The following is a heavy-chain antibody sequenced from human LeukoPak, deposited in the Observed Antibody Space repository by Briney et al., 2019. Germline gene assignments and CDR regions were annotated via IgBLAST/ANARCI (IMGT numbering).Heavy chain of an antibody. Sequence: SETLSLTCTVPGYSISSGYYWGWIRQPPGKGLEWIGSIYHSGSTYYNPSLKSRVTISVDTSKNQFSLKLSSVTAADTAVYYCARDPIGWSKDFDYWGQGTLVTVSS. J-gene: IGHJ4*02. CDR2: IYHSGST. D-gene: IGHD2-8*02. CDR3: ARDPIGWSKDFDY. CDR1: GYSISSGYY. V-gene: IGHV4-38-2*02.